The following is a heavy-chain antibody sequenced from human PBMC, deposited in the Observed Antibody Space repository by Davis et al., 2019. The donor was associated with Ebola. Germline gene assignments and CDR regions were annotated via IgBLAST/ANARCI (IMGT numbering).Heavy chain of an antibody. V-gene: IGHV2-5*02. CDR2: IYWDDDK. J-gene: IGHJ4*02. Sequence: SGPTLVKPTQTLTLTCSFSGFPLSTRGMGLGWIRQPPGKALEWLAVIYWDDDKRYSPSVRSRLTITKDTSKNLVVLAMTNVDPVDTATYYCAREGYNYCYDFWGQGALVTVSS. CDR1: GFPLSTRGMG. CDR3: AREGYNYCYDF. D-gene: IGHD5-24*01.